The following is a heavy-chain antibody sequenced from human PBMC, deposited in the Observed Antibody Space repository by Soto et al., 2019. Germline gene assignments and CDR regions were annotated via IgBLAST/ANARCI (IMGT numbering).Heavy chain of an antibody. J-gene: IGHJ3*01. V-gene: IGHV3-9*01. CDR2: IRWNSGSI. D-gene: IGHD6-19*01. CDR3: AKVEWEIAVAGTGAFYR. Sequence: EVQLVESGGCLVQPGRSLRLSCAASGFTFDDYAMHWVRQARGKGLEWVSGIRWNSGSIGYADSVKGRFTISRDKDKNSLYLQMNSLRAEDTAFYYCAKVEWEIAVAGTGAFYRLGQGTIGTGSS. CDR1: GFTFDDYA.